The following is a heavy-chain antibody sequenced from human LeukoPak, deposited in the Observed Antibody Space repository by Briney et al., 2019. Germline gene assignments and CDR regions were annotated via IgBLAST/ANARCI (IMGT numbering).Heavy chain of an antibody. D-gene: IGHD1-26*01. CDR2: ISSSSSTI. CDR3: ARDLGALVGATGDAFDI. J-gene: IGHJ3*02. Sequence: PGGSLRLSCAASGFTFSSYAMSWVRQAPGKGLEWVSYISSSSSTIYYADSVKGRFTISRDNAKNSLYLQMNSLRAEDTAVYYCARDLGALVGATGDAFDIWGQGTMVTVSS. V-gene: IGHV3-48*01. CDR1: GFTFSSYA.